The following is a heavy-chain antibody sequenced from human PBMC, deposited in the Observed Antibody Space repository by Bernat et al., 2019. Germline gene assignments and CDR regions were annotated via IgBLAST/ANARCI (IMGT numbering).Heavy chain of an antibody. D-gene: IGHD5-24*01. Sequence: QMQLVQSGPEMKKPGTSVKVSFKASGFTFTSFPIQCVRQARGQRPGWIGWIVVGSGNTNYAQRFQKGVTNTKDKSTSKAYMKLSSLGYEETAVYYCAAAGRQEKSPIDYWGQGALVTVAS. CDR3: AAAGRQEKSPIDY. J-gene: IGHJ4*02. CDR2: IVVGSGNT. CDR1: GFTFTSFP. V-gene: IGHV1-58*02.